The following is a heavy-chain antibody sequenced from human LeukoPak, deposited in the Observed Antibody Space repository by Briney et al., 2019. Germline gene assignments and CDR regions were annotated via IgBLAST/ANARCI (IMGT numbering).Heavy chain of an antibody. V-gene: IGHV1-18*01. CDR1: GYTFTSYG. Sequence: EASVKVSCKASGYTFTSYGISWVRRAPGQGLEWMGWISAYNGNTNYAQKLQGRVTMTTDTSTSTAYMELRSLRSDDTAVYYCARDLGYYGSGSYYLDYWGQGTLVTVSS. J-gene: IGHJ4*02. CDR3: ARDLGYYGSGSYYLDY. CDR2: ISAYNGNT. D-gene: IGHD3-10*01.